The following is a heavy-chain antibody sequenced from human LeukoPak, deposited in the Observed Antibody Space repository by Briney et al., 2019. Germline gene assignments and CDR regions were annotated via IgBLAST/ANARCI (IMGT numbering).Heavy chain of an antibody. D-gene: IGHD2-2*01. J-gene: IGHJ6*02. V-gene: IGHV1-69*04. CDR1: GGTFSSYA. CDR3: AHIGVGDYDYVMDV. Sequence: SVKVSCKASGGTFSSYAISWLRQAPGQALEWMGRIIPIFGIANYAQKFQGRVTNTADKSTSTAYMELSSLRSENTAVYYWAHIGVGDYDYVMDVWGQGTTVTVSS. CDR2: IIPIFGIA.